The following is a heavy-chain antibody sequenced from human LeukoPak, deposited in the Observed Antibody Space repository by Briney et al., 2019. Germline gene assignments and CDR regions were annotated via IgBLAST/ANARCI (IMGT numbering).Heavy chain of an antibody. Sequence: SVKVSCKASGYTFTSYYMHWVRQAPGQGLEWMGGIIPIFGTANYAQKFQGRVTITADESTSTAYMELGSLRSEDTAVYYCARLRWNDEVDYWGQGTLVTVSS. V-gene: IGHV1-69*13. J-gene: IGHJ4*02. D-gene: IGHD1-1*01. CDR3: ARLRWNDEVDY. CDR2: IIPIFGTA. CDR1: GYTFTSYY.